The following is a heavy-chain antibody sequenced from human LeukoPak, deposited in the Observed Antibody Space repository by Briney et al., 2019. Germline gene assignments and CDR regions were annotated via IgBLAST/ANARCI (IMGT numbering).Heavy chain of an antibody. CDR3: ASEDAYCGGDCYPY. V-gene: IGHV4-39*07. CDR1: GVSISSSNSY. Sequence: SETLSLTCTVSGVSISSSNSYWGWIRQPPGKGLEWIGYINYSGSTNYNPSLKSRVTISVDTSKNQFSLKLSSVTAADTAVYYCASEDAYCGGDCYPYWGQGTLVTVSS. J-gene: IGHJ4*02. CDR2: INYSGST. D-gene: IGHD2-21*02.